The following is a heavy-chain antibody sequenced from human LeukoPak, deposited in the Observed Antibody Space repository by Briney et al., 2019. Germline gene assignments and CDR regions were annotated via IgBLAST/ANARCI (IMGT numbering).Heavy chain of an antibody. D-gene: IGHD3-22*01. CDR2: ISYSGST. V-gene: IGHV4-59*01. Sequence: ASETLSLTCTVSGGSISSYHWSWIRQPPGKGLEWIGYISYSGSTNYNPSLKSRVTISVDTSKNQFSPKLSSVTAADTAVYYCARDRRYYDTSGTVYYDAMDVWGQGTTVTVSS. J-gene: IGHJ6*02. CDR1: GGSISSYH. CDR3: ARDRRYYDTSGTVYYDAMDV.